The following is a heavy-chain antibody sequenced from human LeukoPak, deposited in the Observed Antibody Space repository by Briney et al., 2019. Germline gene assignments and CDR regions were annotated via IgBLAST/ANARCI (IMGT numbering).Heavy chain of an antibody. Sequence: GGALRLSCAASGFTVITNDMTWVRQAPGNGLEPVSVLYSDGNTKYADSVQGRFTISRDNSKNTLYLEMNSLSPDDTAVYYCARGVEPLAANTLAYWGQGTLVTVSS. CDR2: LYSDGNT. CDR3: ARGVEPLAANTLAY. CDR1: GFTVITND. V-gene: IGHV3-53*01. D-gene: IGHD1-14*01. J-gene: IGHJ4*02.